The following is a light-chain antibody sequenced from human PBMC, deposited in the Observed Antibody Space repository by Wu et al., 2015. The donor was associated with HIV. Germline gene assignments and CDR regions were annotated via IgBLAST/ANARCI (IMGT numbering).Light chain of an antibody. Sequence: EIVLTQSPATLSLSPGERATLSCRASQSVSSYLAWYQQKPGQAPRLLIYDASNRATGIPARFSGSGSGTDFTLTISSLEPEDFAVYYCQQRSKEEYTFDQGTMLELK. CDR3: QQRSKEEYT. V-gene: IGKV3-11*01. J-gene: IGKJ2*01. CDR2: DAS. CDR1: QSVSSY.